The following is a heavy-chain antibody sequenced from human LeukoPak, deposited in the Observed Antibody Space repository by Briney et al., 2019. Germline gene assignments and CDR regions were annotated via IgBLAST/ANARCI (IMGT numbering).Heavy chain of an antibody. Sequence: GGSLRLSCAASGFTVSSNYMSWVRQAPGKGLEWVSVIYSGGSTYYADSVKGRFTISRDNSKNTLYLQMNSLRAEDTAVYYCARAAIWFGGLDDAFEIWGQGTMVTVSS. CDR2: IYSGGST. CDR1: GFTVSSNY. J-gene: IGHJ3*02. D-gene: IGHD3-10*01. V-gene: IGHV3-53*01. CDR3: ARAAIWFGGLDDAFEI.